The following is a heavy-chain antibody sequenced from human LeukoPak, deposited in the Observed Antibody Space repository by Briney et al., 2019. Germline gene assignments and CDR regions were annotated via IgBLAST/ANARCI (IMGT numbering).Heavy chain of an antibody. J-gene: IGHJ2*01. CDR3: AKGTYWYFDL. CDR2: ISGSGGST. V-gene: IGHV3-23*01. Sequence: GGSLRLPCAASGFTFSSYATSWVRQAPGKGLEWVSGISGSGGSTYYADSVKGRFTISRDNSKNTLYLQMNSLRAEDTAVNYCAKGTYWYFDLWGRGTLVTVSS. CDR1: GFTFSSYA.